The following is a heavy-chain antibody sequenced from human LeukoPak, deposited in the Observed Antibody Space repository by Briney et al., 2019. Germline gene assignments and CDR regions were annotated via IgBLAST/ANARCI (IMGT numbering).Heavy chain of an antibody. Sequence: GGSLRLSCAASGFTFSDYYMSWIRQAPGKGLEWVSYISSSGSTIYYADSVKGRFTISRDNAKNSLYLQMNSLRAEDTAVYYCARLTYYYGSGSYYNVIPGWFDPWGQGTLVTVSS. V-gene: IGHV3-11*01. CDR3: ARLTYYYGSGSYYNVIPGWFDP. D-gene: IGHD3-10*01. CDR2: ISSSGSTI. J-gene: IGHJ5*02. CDR1: GFTFSDYY.